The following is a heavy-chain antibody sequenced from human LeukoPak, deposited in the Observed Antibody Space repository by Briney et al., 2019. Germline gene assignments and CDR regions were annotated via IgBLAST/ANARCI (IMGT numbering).Heavy chain of an antibody. CDR3: AREGYSGYDYVGY. D-gene: IGHD5-12*01. Sequence: SETLSLTCAVYGGSFSGYYWSWIRQPPGKGLEWIGEINHSGSTNYNPSLKSRVTISVDTSKNQFSLKLSSVTAADTAVYYCAREGYSGYDYVGYWGQGTLVTVSS. CDR1: GGSFSGYY. J-gene: IGHJ4*02. CDR2: INHSGST. V-gene: IGHV4-34*01.